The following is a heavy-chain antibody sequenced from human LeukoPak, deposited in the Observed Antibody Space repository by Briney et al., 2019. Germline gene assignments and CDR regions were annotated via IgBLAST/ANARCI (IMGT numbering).Heavy chain of an antibody. D-gene: IGHD1-7*01. CDR3: ARARTRDDAFDI. CDR1: GFTFSSYS. V-gene: IGHV3-48*01. Sequence: GGSLRLSCAPSGFTFSSYSMNWVRQAPGKGREWVSYISSSSSTTYYADSVKGRFTISRDNAKNSLYLQMNSLRAEDTAVYYCARARTRDDAFDIWGEGKMVTVSS. CDR2: ISSSSSTT. J-gene: IGHJ3*02.